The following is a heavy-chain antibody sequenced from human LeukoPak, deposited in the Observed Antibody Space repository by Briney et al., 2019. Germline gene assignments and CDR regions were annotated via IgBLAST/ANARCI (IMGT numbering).Heavy chain of an antibody. CDR2: IWYDGSNK. V-gene: IGHV3-33*06. D-gene: IGHD2-21*01. CDR1: GFTFSSYG. Sequence: PGGSLRLSCAASGFTFSSYGMHWVRQAPGKGLEWVAVIWYDGSNKYYADSVKGRFTISRDNSKSTLYLQINSLRAEDTAVYYCVKHVVDSRTRHFDMWGQGTMVTVSS. CDR3: VKHVVDSRTRHFDM. J-gene: IGHJ3*02.